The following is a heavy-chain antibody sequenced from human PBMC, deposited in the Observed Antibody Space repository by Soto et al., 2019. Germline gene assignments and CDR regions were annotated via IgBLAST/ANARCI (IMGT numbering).Heavy chain of an antibody. V-gene: IGHV5-51*01. CDR3: ASAPGPPIAAAAYDAFDI. D-gene: IGHD6-13*01. CDR2: IYPGDSDT. CDR1: GYSFTSYW. J-gene: IGHJ3*02. Sequence: GESLKISCKGSGYSFTSYWIGWVRQMPGKGLEWMGIIYPGDSDTRYSPSFQGQVTISADKSISTAYLQWSSLKASDTAMYYCASAPGPPIAAAAYDAFDIWGQGTMVTVSS.